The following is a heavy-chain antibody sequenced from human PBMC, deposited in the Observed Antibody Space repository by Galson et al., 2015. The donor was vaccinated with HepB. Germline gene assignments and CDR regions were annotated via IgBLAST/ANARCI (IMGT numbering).Heavy chain of an antibody. CDR3: AKWFSGSYYATPIDS. D-gene: IGHD1-26*01. Sequence: SLRLSCAASGFTFWTYAMIWVRQTPGKGLEWVSIIGGGAGNTYYPDSVKGRFTISRDNSKNMVFLHMTSLRVEDTAVYYCAKWFSGSYYATPIDSWGQGTLVTVAS. J-gene: IGHJ4*02. CDR1: GFTFWTYA. CDR2: IGGGAGNT. V-gene: IGHV3-23*01.